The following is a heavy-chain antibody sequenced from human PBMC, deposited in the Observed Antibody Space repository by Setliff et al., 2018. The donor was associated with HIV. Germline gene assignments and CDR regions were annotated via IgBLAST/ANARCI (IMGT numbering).Heavy chain of an antibody. V-gene: IGHV4-59*04. CDR1: GGSISNYF. CDR3: ARHGVDDTSANYFRFGVHDH. D-gene: IGHD3-22*01. J-gene: IGHJ4*02. Sequence: PSETLSLTCNVSGGSISNYFWSWIRQPPGKGLEWVGYIYSRSSYYNPSLKSRVTISVDTSKNQFSLKLSSVTAADTAVYYCARHGVDDTSANYFRFGVHDHWGQGTLVTVSS. CDR2: IYSRSS.